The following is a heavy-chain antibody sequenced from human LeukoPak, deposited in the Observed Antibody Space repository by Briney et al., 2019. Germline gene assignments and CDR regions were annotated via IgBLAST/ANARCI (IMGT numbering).Heavy chain of an antibody. D-gene: IGHD3-10*01. CDR3: ARAPAGAIFYYGMDV. CDR2: IYNSGTT. V-gene: IGHV4-59*11. CDR1: GVSTSRHY. Sequence: SETLSLNGTVSGVSTSRHYWSWIRQPPGNGLEWIGCIYNSGTTRYNSSLESRVSISEDRSKGQFSLKLNSVTAADTAVYFCARAPAGAIFYYGMDVWGPGTTVTASS. J-gene: IGHJ6*02.